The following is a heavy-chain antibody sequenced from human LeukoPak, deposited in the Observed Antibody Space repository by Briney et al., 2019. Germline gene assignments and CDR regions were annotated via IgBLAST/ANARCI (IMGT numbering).Heavy chain of an antibody. V-gene: IGHV4-59*12. Sequence: SETLSLTCTVSGGSISSYYWSWIRQPPGKGLEWIGYIYYSGSTNYNPSLKSRVTISVDTSKKQFSLKLSSVTAADTAVYYCVTYFFDSSGPKKNYWGQGTLVTVSS. CDR3: VTYFFDSSGPKKNY. J-gene: IGHJ4*02. D-gene: IGHD3-22*01. CDR2: IYYSGST. CDR1: GGSISSYY.